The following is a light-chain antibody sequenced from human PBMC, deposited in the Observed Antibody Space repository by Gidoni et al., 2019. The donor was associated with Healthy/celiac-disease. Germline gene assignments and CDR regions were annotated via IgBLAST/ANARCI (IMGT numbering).Light chain of an antibody. CDR3: QQYNNWPSLT. CDR2: VAS. V-gene: IGKV3-15*01. Sequence: IVMTQSPATLSVSPGERATLSCRASQSVSSNLAWYQQKPGQAPRLLIYVASTRATGVPARFSGSGSGTEFTLTISSLQSEDFAVYYCQQYNNWPSLTFGGGTKVEIK. CDR1: QSVSSN. J-gene: IGKJ4*01.